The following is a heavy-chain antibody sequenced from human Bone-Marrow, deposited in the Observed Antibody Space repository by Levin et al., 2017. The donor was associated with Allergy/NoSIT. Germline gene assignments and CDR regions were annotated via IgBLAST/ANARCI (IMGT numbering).Heavy chain of an antibody. V-gene: IGHV3-74*01. D-gene: IGHD6-19*01. J-gene: IGHJ3*02. CDR1: GFTFSSYW. CDR2: INSDGSST. Sequence: VASVKVSCAASGFTFSSYWMHWVRQAPGKGLVWVSRINSDGSSTSYADSVKGRFTISRDNAKNTLYLQMNSLRAEDTAVYYCARVRPKYSSGQDAFDIWGQGTMVTVSS. CDR3: ARVRPKYSSGQDAFDI.